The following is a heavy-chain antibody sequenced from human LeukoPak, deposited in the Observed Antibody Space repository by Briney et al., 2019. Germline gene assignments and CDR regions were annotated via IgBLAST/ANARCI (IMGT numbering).Heavy chain of an antibody. CDR2: IYYSGST. D-gene: IGHD5-12*01. J-gene: IGHJ4*02. Sequence: PSETLSLTCTVSGGSISSGDYYWSWIRQPPGKGLEWIGYIYYSGSTYYNPSLKSRVTMSVDTSKNQFSLKLSSVTAADTAVYYCARISLRSEGFDYWGQGTLVTVSS. V-gene: IGHV4-30-4*01. CDR1: GGSISSGDYY. CDR3: ARISLRSEGFDY.